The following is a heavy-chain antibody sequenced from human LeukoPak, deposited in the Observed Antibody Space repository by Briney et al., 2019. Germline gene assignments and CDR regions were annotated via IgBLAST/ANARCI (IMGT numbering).Heavy chain of an antibody. CDR3: ARDPYSSSWSYGMDV. Sequence: GGSLRLSCTATGFTFSSYWMSWVRQTPEKGLEWVANIKQDGSETVYVDSVKGRFTISRDNAQSSLYLQMNSLRAEDTAVYYCARDPYSSSWSYGMDVWGQGTAVTVSS. CDR1: GFTFSSYW. V-gene: IGHV3-7*05. D-gene: IGHD6-13*01. CDR2: IKQDGSET. J-gene: IGHJ6*02.